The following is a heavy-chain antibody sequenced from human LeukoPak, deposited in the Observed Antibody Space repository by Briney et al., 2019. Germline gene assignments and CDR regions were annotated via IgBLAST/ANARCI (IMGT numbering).Heavy chain of an antibody. D-gene: IGHD6-19*01. CDR2: ISDIGSI. CDR3: ARDRAGYSSGWADYYFDY. CDR1: GGSISSYY. Sequence: SETLSLTCTVSGGSISSYYWSWIRQPPGKGLEWIAYISDIGSINYNPSLKSRVTISLDTSKNQFSLKLSSVTAADTAVYYCARDRAGYSSGWADYYFDYWGQGTLVTVSS. V-gene: IGHV4-59*01. J-gene: IGHJ4*02.